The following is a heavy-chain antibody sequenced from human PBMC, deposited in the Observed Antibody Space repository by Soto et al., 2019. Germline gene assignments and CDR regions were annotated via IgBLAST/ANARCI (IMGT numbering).Heavy chain of an antibody. CDR3: WREQVAGIWFDP. J-gene: IGHJ5*02. Sequence: ASVKVSCKASGYTFTSYGISWVRQAPGQGLEWMGWINSYNGNTNYAQKLQGRVTMTTDTSTSTAYMELRSLRYDDTAVYYWWREQVAGIWFDPCGQRTLVPVSS. CDR2: INSYNGNT. D-gene: IGHD6-19*01. CDR1: GYTFTSYG. V-gene: IGHV1-18*01.